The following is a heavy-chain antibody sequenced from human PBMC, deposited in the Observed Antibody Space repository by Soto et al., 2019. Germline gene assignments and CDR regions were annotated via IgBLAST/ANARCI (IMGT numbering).Heavy chain of an antibody. CDR1: GGSISSGDYY. CDR3: ARAAMPYYYYYGMDV. J-gene: IGHJ6*02. V-gene: IGHV4-30-4*01. Sequence: SETLSLTCTVSGGSISSGDYYWSWIRQPPGKGLEWIGYIYYSGSTYYNPSLKSRVTISVDTSKNQFSLKLSSVTAADTAVYYCARAAMPYYYYYGMDVWGQGTTVTVSS. D-gene: IGHD2-2*01. CDR2: IYYSGST.